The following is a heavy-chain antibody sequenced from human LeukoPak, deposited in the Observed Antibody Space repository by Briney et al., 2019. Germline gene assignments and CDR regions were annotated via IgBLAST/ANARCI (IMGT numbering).Heavy chain of an antibody. CDR2: INPSSGGT. CDR1: GYRFTIYY. CDR3: ARDRGSSWYVDY. V-gene: IGHV1-2*02. Sequence: ASVKVSCKTSGYRFTIYYIHWVRQAPGQGLEWMGWINPSSGGTEYAQKFQGRVTMTGDTSISTAYMELSRLRSDDTAEYYCARDRGSSWYVDYWGQGTLVTVSS. D-gene: IGHD6-13*01. J-gene: IGHJ4*02.